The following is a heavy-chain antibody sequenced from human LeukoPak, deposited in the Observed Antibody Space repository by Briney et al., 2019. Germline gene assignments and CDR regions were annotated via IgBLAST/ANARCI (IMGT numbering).Heavy chain of an antibody. CDR1: GGSISSSSYY. V-gene: IGHV4-39*07. CDR2: IYYSGST. CDR3: ARRVTMIVVVIRYYFDY. D-gene: IGHD3-22*01. Sequence: SETLSLTCTVSGGSISSSSYYWGWIRQPPGKGLEWIGSIYYSGSTYYNPSLKSRVTISVDTSKNQFSLKLSSVTAADTAVYYCARRVTMIVVVIRYYFDYWGQGTLVTVSS. J-gene: IGHJ4*02.